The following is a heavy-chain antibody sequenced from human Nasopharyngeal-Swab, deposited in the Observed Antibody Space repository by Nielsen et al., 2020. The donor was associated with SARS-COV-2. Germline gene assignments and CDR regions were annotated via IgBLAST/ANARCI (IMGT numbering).Heavy chain of an antibody. CDR3: ASNYYDSSGYHYWFDP. J-gene: IGHJ5*02. CDR2: FSHTGTN. V-gene: IGHV4-39*02. D-gene: IGHD3-22*01. Sequence: SETLSLTCTVSGDSFSSSSYYWAWIRQPPGKGLEWIGSFSHTGTNYYNLSLKSRVTFSVDTSKNHFSLRLSSVTAADTAVYYCASNYYDSSGYHYWFDPWGQGTLVSVSS. CDR1: GDSFSSSSYY.